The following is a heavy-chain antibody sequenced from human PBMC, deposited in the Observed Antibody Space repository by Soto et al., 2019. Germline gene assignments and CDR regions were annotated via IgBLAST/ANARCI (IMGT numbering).Heavy chain of an antibody. CDR1: VFTFSDHH. J-gene: IGHJ4*02. Sequence: WGSLVLCCAASVFTFSDHHMYWVRQAPGKGLDWVGRARNKANSYTTAYAASVKDRFTISRDDSKNSLSLQMNSLKTEDTAVYFCARLMGTSFDLWGQGTMVTVSS. CDR3: ARLMGTSFDL. V-gene: IGHV3-72*01. CDR2: ARNKANSYTT. D-gene: IGHD2-8*01.